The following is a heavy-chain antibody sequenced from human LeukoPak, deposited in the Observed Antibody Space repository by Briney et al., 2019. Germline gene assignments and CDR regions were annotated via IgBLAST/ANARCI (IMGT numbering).Heavy chain of an antibody. V-gene: IGHV4-59*11. CDR1: GGSISSHY. CDR3: ARTGIVGATTFPAFDI. D-gene: IGHD1-26*01. CDR2: IYYSGST. J-gene: IGHJ3*02. Sequence: SETLSLTCTVSGGSISSHYWSWIRQPPGKGLEWIGYIYYSGSTNYNPSLKSRVTISVDTSKNQFSLKLSSVTAADTAVYYCARTGIVGATTFPAFDIWGQGTMVTVSS.